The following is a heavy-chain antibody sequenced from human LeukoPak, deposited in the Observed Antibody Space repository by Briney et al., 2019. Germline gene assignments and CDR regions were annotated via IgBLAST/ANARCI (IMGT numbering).Heavy chain of an antibody. CDR2: FDPEDGET. D-gene: IGHD5-18*01. J-gene: IGHJ3*02. Sequence: ASVKVSCKVSGYTLTELSMHWVRQAPGKGLEWMGGFDPEDGETIYAQKFQGRVTMTEDTSTDTAYMELSSLRSEDTAVYYCARAIGGDTAMVMNNAFDIWGQGTMVTVYS. CDR1: GYTLTELS. V-gene: IGHV1-24*01. CDR3: ARAIGGDTAMVMNNAFDI.